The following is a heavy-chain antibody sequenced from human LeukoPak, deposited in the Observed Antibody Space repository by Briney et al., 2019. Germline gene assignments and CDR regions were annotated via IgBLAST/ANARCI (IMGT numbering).Heavy chain of an antibody. CDR1: GFLFNEHG. Sequence: GRSLRLSCAASGFLFNEHGLHWVRQAPGKGLEWLALVSYNGLEIYYGDSVKGRFTISRDNSRDTVYLRMNSLTPEDTAVYYCVRARGVMTGPYDYWGQGTLVTVSS. CDR3: VRARGVMTGPYDY. CDR2: VSYNGLEI. J-gene: IGHJ4*02. D-gene: IGHD3-10*01. V-gene: IGHV3-30*03.